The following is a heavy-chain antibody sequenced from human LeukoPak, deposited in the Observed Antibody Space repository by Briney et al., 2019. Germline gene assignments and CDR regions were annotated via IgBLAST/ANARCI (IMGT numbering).Heavy chain of an antibody. V-gene: IGHV3-23*01. CDR3: AKDKPICSSTSCYFDY. CDR1: RCTFSSYA. D-gene: IGHD2-2*01. CDR2: ISGSGGST. J-gene: IGHJ4*02. Sequence: GGSLRLSCAASRCTFSSYAMSWVSQAPGKGLEWVSAISGSGGSTYYADSVEGRFTISRDNSKNTLYLQMNSLRAEDTAVYYCAKDKPICSSTSCYFDYWGQGTLVTVSS.